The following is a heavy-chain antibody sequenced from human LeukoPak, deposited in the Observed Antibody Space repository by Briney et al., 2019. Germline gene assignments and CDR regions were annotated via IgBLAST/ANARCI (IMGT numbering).Heavy chain of an antibody. V-gene: IGHV4-34*01. CDR2: INYSGST. D-gene: IGHD3-10*01. CDR3: ARVLGSGNYYKALDS. J-gene: IGHJ4*02. CDR1: GESLSGYD. Sequence: SETLSLTCAVYGESLSGYDWSWIRQPPGKGLEWIGEINYSGSTNYNPSLKSRVTISADTSKNQFSLQLYSVTAADTAVYYCARVLGSGNYYKALDSWGQGTLVTVSS.